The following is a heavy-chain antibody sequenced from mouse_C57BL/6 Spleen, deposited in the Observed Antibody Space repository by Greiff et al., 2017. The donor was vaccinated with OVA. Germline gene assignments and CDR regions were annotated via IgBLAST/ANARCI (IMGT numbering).Heavy chain of an antibody. D-gene: IGHD2-1*01. Sequence: QVQLQQSGPELVKPGASVKISCKASGYAFSSSWMNWVKQRPGKGLEWIGRIYPGDGDTNYNGKFKGKATLTADKSSSTAYMQLSSLTSEDSAVYFCAIGISIYYGNYDYFDYWGQGTTLTVSS. CDR1: GYAFSSSW. CDR2: IYPGDGDT. CDR3: AIGISIYYGNYDYFDY. J-gene: IGHJ2*01. V-gene: IGHV1-82*01.